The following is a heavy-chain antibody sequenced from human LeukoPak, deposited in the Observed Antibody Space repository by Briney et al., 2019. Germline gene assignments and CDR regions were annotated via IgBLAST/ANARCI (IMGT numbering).Heavy chain of an antibody. V-gene: IGHV3-23*01. CDR2: ISGSGGST. J-gene: IGHJ4*02. Sequence: PGGFLRLSCAASGFTFSSYAMSWVRQAPGKGLEWVSAISGSGGSTYYADSVKGRFTISRDNSKNTLYLQMNSLRAEDTAVYYCAKSSGYSYGYAYYFDYWGQGTLVTVSS. CDR1: GFTFSSYA. D-gene: IGHD5-18*01. CDR3: AKSSGYSYGYAYYFDY.